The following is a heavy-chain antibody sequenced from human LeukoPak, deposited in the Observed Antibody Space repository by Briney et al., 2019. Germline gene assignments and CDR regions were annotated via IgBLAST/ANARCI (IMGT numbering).Heavy chain of an antibody. J-gene: IGHJ4*02. V-gene: IGHV3-30*01. CDR2: ISYDGSNK. D-gene: IGHD3-22*01. CDR3: ARAGYYDSSGYTYYFDY. CDR1: GFTFSSYA. Sequence: GGSLRLSCAASGFTFSSYAMHWVRQAPGKGLEWVAVISYDGSNKYYADSVKGRFTISRDNSKNTLYLQMNSLRAEDTAVYYCARAGYYDSSGYTYYFDYWGQGALVTVSS.